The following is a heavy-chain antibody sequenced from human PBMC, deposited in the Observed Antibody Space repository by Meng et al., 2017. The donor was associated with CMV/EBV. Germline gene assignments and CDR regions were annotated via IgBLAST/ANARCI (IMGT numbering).Heavy chain of an antibody. Sequence: SETLSLTCAVYGGSFSGYYWSWIRQPPGKGLEWIGEINHSGSTNYNPSLKSRVTISVDTSKNQFSLKLSSVTAADTAVYYCARDDSSSSKSSYYYYYYGMDVWGQGTTVTVSS. CDR1: GGSFSGYY. CDR2: INHSGST. V-gene: IGHV4-34*01. CDR3: ARDDSSSSKSSYYYYYYGMDV. D-gene: IGHD6-6*01. J-gene: IGHJ6*02.